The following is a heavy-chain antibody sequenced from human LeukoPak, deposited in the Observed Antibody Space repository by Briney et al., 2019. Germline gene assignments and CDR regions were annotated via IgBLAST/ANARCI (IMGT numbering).Heavy chain of an antibody. CDR1: GYNFTTYW. D-gene: IGHD6-6*01. V-gene: IGHV5-51*01. CDR3: ARRESRSSPYYFDF. CDR2: IYPSDSDT. J-gene: IGHJ4*02. Sequence: GESLKISCQYSGYNFTTYWIAWVRQMPGEGLEWMAIIYPSDSDTRYSPSFQGQVTVSVDKSINTAYLQWSSLKASDSAMYYCARRESRSSPYYFDFWGQGTLVTVSS.